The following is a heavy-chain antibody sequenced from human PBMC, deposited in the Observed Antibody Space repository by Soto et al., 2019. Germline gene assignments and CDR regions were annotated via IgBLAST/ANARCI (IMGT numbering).Heavy chain of an antibody. V-gene: IGHV5-51*01. D-gene: IGHD3-10*01. J-gene: IGHJ6*02. Sequence: PGESLKISCKGSGYSFTSYWIGWVRQMPGKGLEWMGIIYPGDSDTKYSPSFQGQVTISADKSISTAYLQWSSLKASDTAMYYCARSNARGTDYYNGMDVWGQGTTVTVSS. CDR3: ARSNARGTDYYNGMDV. CDR1: GYSFTSYW. CDR2: IYPGDSDT.